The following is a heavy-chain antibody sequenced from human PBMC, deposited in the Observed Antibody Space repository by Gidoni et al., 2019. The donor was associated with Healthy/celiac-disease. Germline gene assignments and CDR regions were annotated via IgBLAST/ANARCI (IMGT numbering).Heavy chain of an antibody. CDR2: ISSSSSTI. CDR3: ARDRSHYYYYMDV. J-gene: IGHJ6*03. V-gene: IGHV3-48*01. CDR1: GFTFSSYS. Sequence: EVQLVESGGGLVQPGGSLRLSCAASGFTFSSYSMNWVRQAPGKGLEWVSYISSSSSTIYYADSVKGRFTISRDNAKNSLYLQMNSLRAEDTAVYYCARDRSHYYYYMDVWGKGTTVTVSS.